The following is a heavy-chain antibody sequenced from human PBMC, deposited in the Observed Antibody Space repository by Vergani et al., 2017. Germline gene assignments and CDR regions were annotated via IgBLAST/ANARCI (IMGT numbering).Heavy chain of an antibody. J-gene: IGHJ3*02. CDR1: GYSFTSYW. CDR3: ATRIVVVPAAIRNDSFDI. V-gene: IGHV5-51*03. CDR2: IYPGDSDT. D-gene: IGHD2-2*02. Sequence: VQLVQSGAEVKKPGASLTISCKGSGYSFTSYWIGWVRQMPGKGLEWMGIIYPGDSDTRYSPSFQGQVTISADKSISTAYLQWSSLKASDTAMYYCATRIVVVPAAIRNDSFDIWGQGTMVTVSS.